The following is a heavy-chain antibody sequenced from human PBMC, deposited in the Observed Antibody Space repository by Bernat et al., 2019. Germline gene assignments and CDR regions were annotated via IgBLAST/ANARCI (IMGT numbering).Heavy chain of an antibody. V-gene: IGHV3-30-3*01. CDR1: GFTFSSYA. D-gene: IGHD1-26*01. CDR3: ARGHSFYSGSYFNAFDI. Sequence: QVQLVESGGGVVQPGRSLRLSCAASGFTFSSYAMHWVRQAPGKGLEWVAVISYDGSNKYSADSVKGRFTISRDNSKNTLYLQMNSLRAEDTAVYYCARGHSFYSGSYFNAFDIWGQGTMVTVSS. J-gene: IGHJ3*02. CDR2: ISYDGSNK.